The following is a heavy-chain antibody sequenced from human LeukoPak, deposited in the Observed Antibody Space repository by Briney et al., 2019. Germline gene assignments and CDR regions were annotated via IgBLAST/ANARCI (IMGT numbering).Heavy chain of an antibody. CDR3: ARANDYGDHGPFDY. D-gene: IGHD4-17*01. CDR2: ISGSSSTI. Sequence: GGSLRLSCAASGFTFSSYSMNWVRQAPGKGLEWVSYISGSSSTIYYADSVKGQFTISRDNAKNSLYLQMNSLRAEDTAVYYCARANDYGDHGPFDYWGQGTLVTVSS. J-gene: IGHJ4*02. V-gene: IGHV3-48*01. CDR1: GFTFSSYS.